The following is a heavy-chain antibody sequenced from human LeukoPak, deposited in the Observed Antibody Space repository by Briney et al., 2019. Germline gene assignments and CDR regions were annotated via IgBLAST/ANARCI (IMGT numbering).Heavy chain of an antibody. Sequence: RSGGSLRLSCAGSGFSFSSNTMSWVRQAPGGGLEWVSAISNNGGRTDYADSVKGRFTISRDNSKSTLYLHMDSLRAEDTAVYYCARDEDTSALSEYWGQGTLVTVSS. V-gene: IGHV3-23*01. CDR1: GFSFSSNT. J-gene: IGHJ4*02. CDR3: ARDEDTSALSEY. D-gene: IGHD2/OR15-2a*01. CDR2: ISNNGGRT.